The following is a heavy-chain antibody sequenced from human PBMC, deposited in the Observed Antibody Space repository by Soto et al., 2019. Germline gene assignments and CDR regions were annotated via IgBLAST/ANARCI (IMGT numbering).Heavy chain of an antibody. D-gene: IGHD2-15*01. V-gene: IGHV1-3*01. Sequence: GVSVKVSCKASEYTFTYYALHWVRQAPGQRLEWMGWINAGNGNTKYSQKFQGRVTITRDTSASTAYMELSSLRSEDTAVYYCARDILFDYWGQGTLVTVSS. CDR1: EYTFTYYA. J-gene: IGHJ4*02. CDR3: ARDILFDY. CDR2: INAGNGNT.